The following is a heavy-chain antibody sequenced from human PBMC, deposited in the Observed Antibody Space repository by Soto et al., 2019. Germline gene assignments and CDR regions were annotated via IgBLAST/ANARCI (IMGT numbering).Heavy chain of an antibody. CDR3: ARDLGDYPSRADAFDI. D-gene: IGHD4-17*01. J-gene: IGHJ3*02. CDR1: GFIFSHYA. V-gene: IGHV3-30-3*01. Sequence: QVQLVESGGGVVQPGRSLRLSCAASGFIFSHYAMHWVRQAPGKGLEWVALVTHDGNNKYYADSVKGRFTISRDDSKNTLYLQMNSLRAQDTAVFYCARDLGDYPSRADAFDIWGQGTVVTVSS. CDR2: VTHDGNNK.